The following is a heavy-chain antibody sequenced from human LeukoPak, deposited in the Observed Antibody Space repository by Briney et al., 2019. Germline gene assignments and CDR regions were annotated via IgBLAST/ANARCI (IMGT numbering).Heavy chain of an antibody. V-gene: IGHV3-53*01. J-gene: IGHJ4*02. CDR3: AGEAVAVSITGY. CDR1: GFTVSSNY. D-gene: IGHD6-19*01. CDR2: IYSGGST. Sequence: GGSLRLSCAASGFTVSSNYMSWVRQAPGKGLEWVSVIYSGGSTYYADSVKGRLTISRDNSKNTLYLQMNSLRAEDTAVYYCAGEAVAVSITGYWGQGTLVTVSS.